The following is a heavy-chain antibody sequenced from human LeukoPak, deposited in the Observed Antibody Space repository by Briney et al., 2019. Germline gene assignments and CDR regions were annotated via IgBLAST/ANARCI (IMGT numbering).Heavy chain of an antibody. CDR3: ARAHGSSTSCYTSPYYFDY. J-gene: IGHJ4*02. CDR2: INHSGST. Sequence: NPSETLSLTCAVYGGSSSSYYWSWIRQPPGKGLEWIGEINHSGSTNYNPSLKSRVTISVDTSKNQFSLKLSSVTAADTAVYYCARAHGSSTSCYTSPYYFDYWGQGTLVTVSS. CDR1: GGSSSSYY. V-gene: IGHV4-34*01. D-gene: IGHD2-2*02.